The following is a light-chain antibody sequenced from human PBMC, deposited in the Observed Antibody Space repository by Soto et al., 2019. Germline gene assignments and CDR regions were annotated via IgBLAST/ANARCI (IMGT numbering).Light chain of an antibody. CDR3: LQDYSYPFT. V-gene: IGKV1-12*01. Sequence: DIQMTQSPSSVSASVGDRVTITCRASQGISSWLAWYQQKPGKAPTLLIYAASSLQTGVPSRFSGSGSGTDFTLTISSLQPEDFAAYYCLQDYSYPFTFGQGTKLEIK. CDR2: AAS. CDR1: QGISSW. J-gene: IGKJ2*01.